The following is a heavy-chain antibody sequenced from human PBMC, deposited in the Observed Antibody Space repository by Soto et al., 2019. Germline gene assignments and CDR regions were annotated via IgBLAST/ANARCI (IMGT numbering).Heavy chain of an antibody. Sequence: QVQLVQSGAEVKKPGSSVKVSCKASGGTFSSYTISWVRQAPGQGLEWMGRIIPILGIANYAQKFQGRVKITADKSTSTAYMELSSLRSEDTAVYYCARDPGADYYYGMDVWGQGTTVTVSS. CDR3: ARDPGADYYYGMDV. V-gene: IGHV1-69*08. CDR2: IIPILGIA. J-gene: IGHJ6*02. CDR1: GGTFSSYT.